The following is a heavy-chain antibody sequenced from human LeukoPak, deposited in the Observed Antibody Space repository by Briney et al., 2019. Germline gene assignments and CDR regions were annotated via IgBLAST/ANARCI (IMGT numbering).Heavy chain of an antibody. CDR2: IIPIFGTA. CDR1: GGTFSSYV. V-gene: IGHV1-69*06. CDR3: VRDRIAVTGRKYYYYMDV. J-gene: IGHJ6*03. D-gene: IGHD6-19*01. Sequence: SVKVSCKASGGTFSSYVISWVRQAPVQGLEWMGGIIPIFGTANYAQKFQGRVTITADKSTSTAYMELSSLRSEDTAMYYCVRDRIAVTGRKYYYYMDVWGKGTTVTVSS.